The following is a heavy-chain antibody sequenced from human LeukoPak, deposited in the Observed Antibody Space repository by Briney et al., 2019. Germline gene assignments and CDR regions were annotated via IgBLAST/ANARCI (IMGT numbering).Heavy chain of an antibody. Sequence: GGSLRLSCAASGFNFNTNNMDWVRQAPGKGLEWVSSISSSSSYTYYADSVKGRFAISRDNAKNSLYLQMNSLSAEDTAVYYCAKDQRRLANYYYYYMDVWGKGTTVTISS. CDR1: GFNFNTNN. CDR2: ISSSSSYT. CDR3: AKDQRRLANYYYYYMDV. J-gene: IGHJ6*03. V-gene: IGHV3-21*01. D-gene: IGHD6-25*01.